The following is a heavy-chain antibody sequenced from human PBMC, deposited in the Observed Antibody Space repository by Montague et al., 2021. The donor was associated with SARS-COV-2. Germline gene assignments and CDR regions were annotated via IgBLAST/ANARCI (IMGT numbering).Heavy chain of an antibody. J-gene: IGHJ4*02. Sequence: SETLSLTCTVSGDSISSKCYYWGWNRQPTGQGLEWNGFKYYSGSYNHNPTLKSRVSISEDTTKNQFSLKLLAVTAADTAVYYSAALPASITIFGVVQGYYFDDWGQGTLVTVSS. CDR3: AALPASITIFGVVQGYYFDD. D-gene: IGHD3-3*01. CDR1: GDSISSKCYY. CDR2: KYYSGSY. V-gene: IGHV4-39*01.